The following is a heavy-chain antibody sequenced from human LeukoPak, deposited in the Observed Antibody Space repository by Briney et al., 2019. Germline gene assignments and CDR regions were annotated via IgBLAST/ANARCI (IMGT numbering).Heavy chain of an antibody. CDR2: FDPEDGET. CDR3: ATERIYRSRYTAFDY. D-gene: IGHD1-14*01. V-gene: IGHV1-24*01. CDR1: GYTLTELS. Sequence: ASVKVSCKVSGYTLTELSMHWVRQAPGKGLEWMGGFDPEDGETIYAQKFQGRVTMTEDTSTDTAYIELSSLRSEDTAVYYCATERIYRSRYTAFDYWGQGTLVTVSS. J-gene: IGHJ4*02.